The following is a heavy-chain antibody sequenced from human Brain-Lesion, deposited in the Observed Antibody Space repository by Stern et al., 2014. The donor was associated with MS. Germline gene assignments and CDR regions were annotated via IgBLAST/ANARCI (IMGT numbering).Heavy chain of an antibody. D-gene: IGHD5-18*01. CDR1: GLIFSNYA. Sequence: VQLVESGGGVVQPGRSLRLSCAASGLIFSNYAMHWARQAPGKGQEWVAIISYDGSNKYYADSVKGRFTISRDNSKITLYLQMNSLKSEDTAVYYCARLDTPLDYYYGMDVWGQGTPVTVSS. CDR2: ISYDGSNK. J-gene: IGHJ6*02. CDR3: ARLDTPLDYYYGMDV. V-gene: IGHV3-30-3*01.